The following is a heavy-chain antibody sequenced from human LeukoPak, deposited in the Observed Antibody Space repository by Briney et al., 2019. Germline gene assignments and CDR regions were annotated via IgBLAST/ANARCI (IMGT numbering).Heavy chain of an antibody. V-gene: IGHV4-59*01. CDR3: ARVLYYDSSGYWFDP. D-gene: IGHD3-22*01. CDR1: GGSISSYY. J-gene: IGHJ5*02. Sequence: PSETLSLTCTVSGGSISSYYWSWIRQPPGKGLEWIGYIYYSGSTNYNPSLKSRVTISVDTSKNQFSLKLSSVTAADTAVHYCARVLYYDSSGYWFDPWGQGTLVTVSS. CDR2: IYYSGST.